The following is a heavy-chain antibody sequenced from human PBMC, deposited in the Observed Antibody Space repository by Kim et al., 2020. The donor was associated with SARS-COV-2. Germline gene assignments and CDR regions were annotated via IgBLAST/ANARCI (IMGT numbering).Heavy chain of an antibody. D-gene: IGHD3-10*01. CDR2: IYSGGST. CDR3: ARDSPAGYGSGSYYEKDGVSYYYYMDV. J-gene: IGHJ6*03. Sequence: GGSLRLSCAASGFTVSSNYMSWVRQAPGKGLEWVSVIYSGGSTYYADSVKGRFTISRDNSKNTLYLQMNSLRAEDTAVYYCARDSPAGYGSGSYYEKDGVSYYYYMDVWGKGTTVTVSS. CDR1: GFTVSSNY. V-gene: IGHV3-53*01.